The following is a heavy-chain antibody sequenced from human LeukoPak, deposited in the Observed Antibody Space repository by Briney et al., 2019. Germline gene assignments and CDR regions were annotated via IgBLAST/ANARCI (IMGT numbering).Heavy chain of an antibody. J-gene: IGHJ4*02. Sequence: ASVKVSCKASGYSLDRFGITWVRQAPGQGLECLGWINTYNGKTEYGEKFQGRVTLTTDTSTSTVYMELTSLTSDDTAVYFCARDTPQHLKRFDLWGQGTLVTVSS. D-gene: IGHD6-13*01. V-gene: IGHV1-18*01. CDR3: ARDTPQHLKRFDL. CDR2: INTYNGKT. CDR1: GYSLDRFG.